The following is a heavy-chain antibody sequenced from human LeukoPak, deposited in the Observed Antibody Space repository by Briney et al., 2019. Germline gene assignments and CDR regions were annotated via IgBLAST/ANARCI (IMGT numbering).Heavy chain of an antibody. Sequence: GGSLRLSCAASGFTFSSYAMHWVRQAPGKGLEWVAVISYAGSNKYYADSVKGRFTISRDNSKNTLYLQMNSLRAEDTAVYYCARDVAAARRGTTYYYYGMDVWGQGTTVTVSS. J-gene: IGHJ6*02. CDR1: GFTFSSYA. CDR2: ISYAGSNK. CDR3: ARDVAAARRGTTYYYYGMDV. V-gene: IGHV3-30-3*01. D-gene: IGHD6-13*01.